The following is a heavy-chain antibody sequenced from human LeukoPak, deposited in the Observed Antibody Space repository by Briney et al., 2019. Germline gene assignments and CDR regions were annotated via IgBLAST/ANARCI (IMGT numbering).Heavy chain of an antibody. J-gene: IGHJ4*02. CDR1: GFTFSSYS. V-gene: IGHV3-48*01. Sequence: GGSLRLSCAASGFTFSSYSMNWVRQAPGKGLEWVSYISSSSSTIYYADSVKGRFTISRDNAKNSLYLQMNSLRAEDTAVYYCASECTARTGHCSRREDYWGQGTLVTVSS. D-gene: IGHD2-21*02. CDR2: ISSSSSTI. CDR3: ASECTARTGHCSRREDY.